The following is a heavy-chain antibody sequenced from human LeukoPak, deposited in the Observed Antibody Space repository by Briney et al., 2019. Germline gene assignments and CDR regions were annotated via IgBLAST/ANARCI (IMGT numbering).Heavy chain of an antibody. CDR1: GDSISSGGYY. J-gene: IGHJ1*01. CDR2: IYYSGST. CDR3: ARGGTSANFQH. Sequence: SETLSLTCTVSGDSISSGGYYWSWIRQHPGKGLEWIGYIYYSGSTHYNPSLQSRVSISVDTSKNQFSLKLSSVTAADTAVYYCARGGTSANFQHWGQGTLLTVSS. V-gene: IGHV4-31*03.